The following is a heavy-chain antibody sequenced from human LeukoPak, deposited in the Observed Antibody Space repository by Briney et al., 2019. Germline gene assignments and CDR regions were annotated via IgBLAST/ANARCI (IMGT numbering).Heavy chain of an antibody. Sequence: GSLRLSCTASGFTFSMYWMSWVRQPPGKGLEWIGEINHSGSTNYNPSLKSRVTISVDTSKNQFSLKLSSVTAADTAVYYCARGAIFGVTTRGYGMDVWGQGTTVTVSS. CDR1: GFTFSMYW. D-gene: IGHD3-3*01. V-gene: IGHV4-34*01. J-gene: IGHJ6*02. CDR3: ARGAIFGVTTRGYGMDV. CDR2: INHSGST.